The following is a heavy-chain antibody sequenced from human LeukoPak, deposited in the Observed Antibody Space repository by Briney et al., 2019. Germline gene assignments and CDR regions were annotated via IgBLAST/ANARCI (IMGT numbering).Heavy chain of an antibody. CDR2: INPSGGST. Sequence: ASVTVSCKASGYTFTSYYMHWVRQAPGQGLEWMGIINPSGGSTSYAQKFQGRVTMTRDTSTSTVYMELSSLRSEDTAVYYCARDPNDFWSGYYRFDYWGQGTLVTVSS. V-gene: IGHV1-46*01. CDR1: GYTFTSYY. CDR3: ARDPNDFWSGYYRFDY. J-gene: IGHJ4*02. D-gene: IGHD3-3*01.